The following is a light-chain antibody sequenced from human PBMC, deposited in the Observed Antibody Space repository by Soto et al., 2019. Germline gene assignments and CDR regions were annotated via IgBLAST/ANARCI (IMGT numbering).Light chain of an antibody. CDR1: SSNIGAGFD. CDR3: QSYASSLSGHNYV. Sequence: QSVLTRPPSVSGAPGQRVTISCTGSSSNIGAGFDVHWYQQVPGTAPKLFIFGTINRPSGVPDRFSGSKSGTSASLAINGLQAGDEAEYYCQSYASSLSGHNYVFGTGTKVTVL. CDR2: GTI. J-gene: IGLJ1*01. V-gene: IGLV1-40*01.